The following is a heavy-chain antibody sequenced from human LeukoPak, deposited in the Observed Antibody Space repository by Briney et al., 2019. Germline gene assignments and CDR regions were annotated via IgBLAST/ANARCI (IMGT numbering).Heavy chain of an antibody. CDR2: IWYDASNK. CDR3: VRGVGVSRFNYLDS. J-gene: IGHJ4*02. Sequence: PGGSLRLSCAGSGFTFSSLGMRWVRQAPGKGLEWVAVIWYDASNKYYADSVKGRFTISRDNSKNTLYLQMNSLRDDDTAVYYCVRGVGVSRFNYLDSWGQGTLVIVSS. V-gene: IGHV3-33*01. CDR1: GFTFSSLG. D-gene: IGHD6-13*01.